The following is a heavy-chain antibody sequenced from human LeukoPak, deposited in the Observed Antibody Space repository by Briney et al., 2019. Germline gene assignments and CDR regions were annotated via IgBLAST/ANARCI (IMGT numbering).Heavy chain of an antibody. D-gene: IGHD6-6*01. Sequence: GASVKVSCKASGYTFTSYHMHWVRQAPGQGLEWMGIINPSGGSTSYAQKFQGRVTMTRDMSTSTVYMELSSLRSEDTAVYYCARDRLRIAARPDLEAYWFDPWGQGTLVTVSS. CDR3: ARDRLRIAARPDLEAYWFDP. CDR2: INPSGGST. J-gene: IGHJ5*02. V-gene: IGHV1-46*01. CDR1: GYTFTSYH.